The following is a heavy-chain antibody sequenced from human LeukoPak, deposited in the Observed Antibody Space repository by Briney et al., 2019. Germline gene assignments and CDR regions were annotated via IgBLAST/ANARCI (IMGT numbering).Heavy chain of an antibody. Sequence: SETLSLTCTVSGYSISSDYYWGWVRQPPGKGLEWIASIYHSGSTHYSPSLNSRFTISRDTSKNHFSLRLSSVTAADTAVYYCARLYYYDSGSFYNGLDSWGQGTLVTVSS. J-gene: IGHJ5*01. CDR2: IYHSGST. CDR1: GYSISSDYY. D-gene: IGHD3-10*01. CDR3: ARLYYYDSGSFYNGLDS. V-gene: IGHV4-38-2*02.